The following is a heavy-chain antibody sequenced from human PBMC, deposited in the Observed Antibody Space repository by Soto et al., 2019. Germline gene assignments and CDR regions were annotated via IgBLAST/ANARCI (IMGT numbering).Heavy chain of an antibody. D-gene: IGHD6-6*01. CDR1: GGSISSGGYY. J-gene: IGHJ3*02. CDR2: IYYSGST. CDR3: ARVVAARPPIAFDI. Sequence: PSETLSLTCTVSGGSISSGGYYWSWIRQHPGKGLEWIGYIYYSGSTYYNPSLKSRVTISVDTSKNQFSLKLSSVTAADTAVYYCARVVAARPPIAFDIWGQGTMVTVSS. V-gene: IGHV4-31*03.